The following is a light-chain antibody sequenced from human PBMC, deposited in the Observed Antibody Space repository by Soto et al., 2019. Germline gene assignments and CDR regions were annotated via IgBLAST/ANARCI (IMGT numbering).Light chain of an antibody. V-gene: IGLV2-18*02. Sequence: QSALTQPPSVSGSPGQSVTISCTGTSSDVGSYNRVYWYQQPPGTAPKLIIYEVTNRPSGVPVRFSGSKSANMASLTISGLQAEDEADYYCASYTSSRVWVFGGGTKVTVL. CDR2: EVT. J-gene: IGLJ3*02. CDR3: ASYTSSRVWV. CDR1: SSDVGSYNR.